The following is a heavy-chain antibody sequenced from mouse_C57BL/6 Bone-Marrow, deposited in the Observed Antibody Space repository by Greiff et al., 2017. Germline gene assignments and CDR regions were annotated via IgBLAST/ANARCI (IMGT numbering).Heavy chain of an antibody. CDR2: IYPGSGST. V-gene: IGHV1-55*01. Sequence: QVHVKQPGAELVKPGASVTMSCKASGYTFTSSWITWLKQRPGQGLEWIGDIYPGSGSTNYNEKFKSKAKLTVDTSSITAYMQLSSLTSEDSAVYDCARPQLGYYYAMDYWGQGTSVTVSS. D-gene: IGHD4-1*02. J-gene: IGHJ4*01. CDR1: GYTFTSSW. CDR3: ARPQLGYYYAMDY.